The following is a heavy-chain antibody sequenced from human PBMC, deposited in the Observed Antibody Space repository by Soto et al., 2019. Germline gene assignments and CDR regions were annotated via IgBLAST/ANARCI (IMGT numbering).Heavy chain of an antibody. CDR1: GSSFSSSDFY. CDR3: AVVDSTGNWFDP. Sequence: PSDALSLTGTVSGSSFSSSDFYWGWLRQTPGKGLEFIGSMYYSGTTYYNPSLKSRVTISVDTSKNQFTLKLISVTAADTAVYYCAVVDSTGNWFDPWGEGALVTVS. D-gene: IGHD6-25*01. CDR2: MYYSGTT. J-gene: IGHJ5*02. V-gene: IGHV4-39*01.